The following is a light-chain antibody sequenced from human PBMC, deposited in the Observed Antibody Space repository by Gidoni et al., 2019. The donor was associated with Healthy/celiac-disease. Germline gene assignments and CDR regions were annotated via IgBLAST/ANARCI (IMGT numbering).Light chain of an antibody. Sequence: QSVLPHPPSASGTPAQTVTISCSGSSSNIGSNTVNWYQQLPGTAPKLLIYSNNQRPSGVPDRFSGSKSGTSASLAISGLQSEDEADYYCAAWDDSLNGVVFGGGTKLTVL. J-gene: IGLJ2*01. V-gene: IGLV1-44*01. CDR1: SSNIGSNT. CDR2: SNN. CDR3: AAWDDSLNGVV.